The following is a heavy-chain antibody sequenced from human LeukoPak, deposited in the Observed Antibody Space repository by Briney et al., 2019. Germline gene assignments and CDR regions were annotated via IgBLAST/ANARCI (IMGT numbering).Heavy chain of an antibody. Sequence: ASVKVSCTASGYTFTSYYMHWVRQAPGQGLEWMGIINPSGGSTSYAQKFQGRVTMTRDTSTNTVYMELSSLRSEDTAVYYCAGEGSAYCGGDCSIDYWGQGTLVIVSS. D-gene: IGHD2-21*02. CDR2: INPSGGST. CDR1: GYTFTSYY. J-gene: IGHJ4*02. CDR3: AGEGSAYCGGDCSIDY. V-gene: IGHV1-46*01.